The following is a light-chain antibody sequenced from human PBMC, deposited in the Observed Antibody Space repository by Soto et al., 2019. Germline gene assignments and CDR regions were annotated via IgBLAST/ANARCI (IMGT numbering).Light chain of an antibody. J-gene: IGKJ5*01. CDR1: QTLLYNSNNKNY. V-gene: IGKV4-1*01. CDR2: WAS. CDR3: QQYYHVPVT. Sequence: DIVMTQSPDSLSVSLGERATFSCKSSQTLLYNSNNKNYLAWFQQKPGQAPKLLIYWASTRNSEVPDRFSGSGCGTDFTLTISNLQAEDVATYYCQQYYHVPVTFGQGPRLEI.